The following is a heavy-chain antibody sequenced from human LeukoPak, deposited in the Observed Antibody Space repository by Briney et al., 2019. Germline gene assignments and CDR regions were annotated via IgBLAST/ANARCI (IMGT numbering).Heavy chain of an antibody. CDR3: ARDRGSGITMVRGVIRGYMDV. J-gene: IGHJ6*03. V-gene: IGHV3-53*01. D-gene: IGHD3-10*01. CDR2: IYVGGST. Sequence: GGSLRLSCAASGFTVSSNDMSWVRQAPGKGLEWVSVIYVGGSTYYADSVKGRFTISRDNSKNTLYLQMNSLRAEDTAGFYSARDRGSGITMVRGVIRGYMDVWGKGTTVTVSS. CDR1: GFTVSSND.